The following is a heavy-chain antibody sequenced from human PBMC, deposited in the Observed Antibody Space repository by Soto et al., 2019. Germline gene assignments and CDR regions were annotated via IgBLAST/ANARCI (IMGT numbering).Heavy chain of an antibody. CDR1: GGSFSGYY. J-gene: IGHJ6*02. D-gene: IGHD1-1*01. Sequence: QVQLQQWGAGLLKPSETLSLTCAVYGGSFSGYYWSWIRQPPGKGLEWIGEINHSGSTNYNPSLKSRVTISVDTSKNQFFLKLSSVTAADTAVYYCARGLERDYYYYGMDVCGQGTTGTVSS. CDR3: ARGLERDYYYYGMDV. V-gene: IGHV4-34*01. CDR2: INHSGST.